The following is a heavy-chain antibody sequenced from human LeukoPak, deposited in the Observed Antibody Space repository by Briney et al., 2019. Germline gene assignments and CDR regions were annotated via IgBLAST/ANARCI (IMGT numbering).Heavy chain of an antibody. CDR1: GFTLDDYA. V-gene: IGHV3-9*03. Sequence: SGRSLRLSCAASGFTLDDYAMHWVRQAPGKGLEWVSGISWNSVNIGYADFVKGRFTISRDNAKNSLYLQMNSLRAEDMALYYCAKGTMIVVAVGDYFDYWGQGTLVTVSS. D-gene: IGHD3-22*01. CDR2: ISWNSVNI. CDR3: AKGTMIVVAVGDYFDY. J-gene: IGHJ4*02.